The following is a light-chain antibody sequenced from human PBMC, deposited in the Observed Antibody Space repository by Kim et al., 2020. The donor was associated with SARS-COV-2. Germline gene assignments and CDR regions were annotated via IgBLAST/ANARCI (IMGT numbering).Light chain of an antibody. V-gene: IGLV2-11*01. J-gene: IGLJ1*01. CDR3: CSYAGSYTNYV. Sequence: QSALTQPRSVSGSPGQSVTISCTGTSSDVGGYNYVSWYQQHPGKAPKLMIYDVSKRPSGVPDRFSGSMSGNTASLTISGLQAEDEADYYCCSYAGSYTNYVFGTGTKVTVL. CDR1: SSDVGGYNY. CDR2: DVS.